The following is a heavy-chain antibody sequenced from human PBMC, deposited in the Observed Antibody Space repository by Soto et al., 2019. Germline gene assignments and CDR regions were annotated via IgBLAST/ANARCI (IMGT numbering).Heavy chain of an antibody. CDR2: IYYSGST. D-gene: IGHD2-2*01. Sequence: SETLSLTCTVSGGSTSSGDYYWSWIRQPPGKGLEWIGYIYYSGSTYYNPSLKSRVTISVDTSKNQFSLKLSSVTAADTAVYYCARHALLGYCSSTSCRQYNWFDPWGQGTLVTVSS. J-gene: IGHJ5*02. V-gene: IGHV4-30-4*01. CDR1: GGSTSSGDYY. CDR3: ARHALLGYCSSTSCRQYNWFDP.